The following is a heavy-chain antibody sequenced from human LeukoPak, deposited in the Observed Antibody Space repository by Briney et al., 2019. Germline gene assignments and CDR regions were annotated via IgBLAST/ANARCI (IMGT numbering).Heavy chain of an antibody. Sequence: PSETLSLTCTVSGGSISSYYWSWIRQPPGKGLEWIGYIYYSGSTNYNPSLKSRVTISVDTSKNQFSLKLSSVTAADTAVYYCARADYGDYNDYYFVYWGQGAPVTVSS. V-gene: IGHV4-59*01. CDR2: IYYSGST. J-gene: IGHJ4*02. CDR1: GGSISSYY. CDR3: ARADYGDYNDYYFVY. D-gene: IGHD4-17*01.